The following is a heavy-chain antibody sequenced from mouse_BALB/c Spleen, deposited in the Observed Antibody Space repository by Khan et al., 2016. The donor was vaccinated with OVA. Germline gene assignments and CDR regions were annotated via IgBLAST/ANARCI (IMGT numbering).Heavy chain of an antibody. CDR3: ARLAYYYDSEGFAY. CDR2: VSTGGGYT. Sequence: EVELVESGGDLVKPGGSLKLSCAASGFTFSTYGMSWVRQTPDKRLEWVATVSTGGGYTYYPDSVKGRFTIYRDNAKNTLYLQMSSLKSEDTAMFYCARLAYYYDSEGFAYWGQGTLVTVSA. CDR1: GFTFSTYG. V-gene: IGHV5-6*01. J-gene: IGHJ3*01. D-gene: IGHD1-1*01.